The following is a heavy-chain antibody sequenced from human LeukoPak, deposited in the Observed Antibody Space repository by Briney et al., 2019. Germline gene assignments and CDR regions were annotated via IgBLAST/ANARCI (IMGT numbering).Heavy chain of an antibody. V-gene: IGHV4-34*01. CDR3: ARFGYGSGSYYNWFDP. J-gene: IGHJ5*02. Sequence: SETLSLTCTVSGGSISSYYWSWIRQPPGKGLEWIGEINHRGSTNHNPSLKSRVTISVDTSKNQFSLKLSSVTAADTAVYYCARFGYGSGSYYNWFDPWGQGTLVTVSS. CDR2: INHRGST. CDR1: GGSISSYY. D-gene: IGHD3-10*01.